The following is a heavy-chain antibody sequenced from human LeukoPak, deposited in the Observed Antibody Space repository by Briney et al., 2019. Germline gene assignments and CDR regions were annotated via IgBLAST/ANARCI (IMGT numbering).Heavy chain of an antibody. D-gene: IGHD3-22*01. CDR2: ISYDGSNK. J-gene: IGHJ3*02. CDR3: ARVMIVVVITSAFDI. V-gene: IGHV3-30-3*01. CDR1: GFTFSSYA. Sequence: GRSLRLSCAASGFTFSSYAMHWVRQAPGKGLEWVAVISYDGSNKYYADSVKGRFTISRDNSKNTLYLQMNSLRAEDTAVYYCARVMIVVVITSAFDIWGQGTMVTVSS.